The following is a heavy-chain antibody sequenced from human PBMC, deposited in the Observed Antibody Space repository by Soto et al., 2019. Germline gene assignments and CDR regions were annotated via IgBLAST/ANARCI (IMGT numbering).Heavy chain of an antibody. CDR1: GYSFTSYW. Sequence: GESLKISCKGSGYSFTSYWICWVRQMPGKGLEWMGIIYPGDSDTRYSPSFQGQVTISADKSISTAYLQWSSLKASDTAMYYCARRVVVTATVLYFDLWGRGTLVTVSS. CDR2: IYPGDSDT. J-gene: IGHJ2*01. V-gene: IGHV5-51*01. D-gene: IGHD2-21*02. CDR3: ARRVVVTATVLYFDL.